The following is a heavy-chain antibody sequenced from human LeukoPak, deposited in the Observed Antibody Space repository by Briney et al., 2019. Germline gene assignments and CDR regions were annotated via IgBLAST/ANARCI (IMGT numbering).Heavy chain of an antibody. CDR3: ARHLTQVLFDI. Sequence: SQTLSLTCTVSGGSISSGDYYWSWIRQPPGKGLEWIGYIYYSGSTYYNPSLKSRVTISVDTSKNQFSLKLRSVTAADTAVYYCARHLTQVLFDIWGQGTMVTVSS. D-gene: IGHD4/OR15-4a*01. CDR2: IYYSGST. V-gene: IGHV4-30-4*08. CDR1: GGSISSGDYY. J-gene: IGHJ3*02.